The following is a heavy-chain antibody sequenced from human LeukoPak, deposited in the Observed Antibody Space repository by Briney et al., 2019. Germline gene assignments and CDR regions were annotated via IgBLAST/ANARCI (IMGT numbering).Heavy chain of an antibody. Sequence: ASVKVSCKASGYTFNTYGINWVRQAPGQGLEWMGIINPSGGSTSYAQKFQGRVTMTRDTSTSTVYMELSSLRSEDTAVYYCARDLGPYSSSWSTDYWGQGTLVTVSS. CDR1: GYTFNTYG. CDR2: INPSGGST. V-gene: IGHV1-46*02. D-gene: IGHD6-13*01. J-gene: IGHJ4*02. CDR3: ARDLGPYSSSWSTDY.